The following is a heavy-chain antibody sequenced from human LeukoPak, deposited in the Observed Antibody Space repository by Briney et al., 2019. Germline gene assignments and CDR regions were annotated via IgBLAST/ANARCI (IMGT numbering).Heavy chain of an antibody. Sequence: GGSLRLSCAASGFTFSSYSMNWVRQAPGKGLEWVSSISSSSSYIYYADSVKGRFTISRGNAKNSLYLQMNSLRAEDTAVYYCARGGLDDILDYWGQGTLVTVSS. CDR1: GFTFSSYS. CDR2: ISSSSSYI. V-gene: IGHV3-21*01. CDR3: ARGGLDDILDY. J-gene: IGHJ4*02. D-gene: IGHD3-9*01.